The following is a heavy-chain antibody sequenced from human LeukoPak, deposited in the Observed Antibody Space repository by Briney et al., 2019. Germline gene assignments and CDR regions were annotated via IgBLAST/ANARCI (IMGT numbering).Heavy chain of an antibody. V-gene: IGHV1-24*01. Sequence: ASVKVSCKVSGYTLTELSMHWVRQAPGKGLEWMGGFDPEDGETIYAQKFQGRVTMTEDTSTDTAYMELSSLRSDDTSVYYCAKAIWVAATSSWFSLDYWGQGTLVTVSS. CDR1: GYTLTELS. CDR3: AKAIWVAATSSWFSLDY. CDR2: FDPEDGET. D-gene: IGHD3-10*01. J-gene: IGHJ4*02.